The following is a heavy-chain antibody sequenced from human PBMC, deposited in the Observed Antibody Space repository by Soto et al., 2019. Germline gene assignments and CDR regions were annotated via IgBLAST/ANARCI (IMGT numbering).Heavy chain of an antibody. CDR1: GGTFSSYT. D-gene: IGHD2-2*01. Sequence: QVQLVQSGAEVQKPGYSVKVSCKASGGTFSSYTISWVRQAPGQGLEWMGRIIPILGIANYAQKFQGRVTSTADKSTSRAYMELSSVRSEDTAVYYCARVSQGVCSSTSCLMGQFDPWGQGTLVTVSS. CDR2: IIPILGIA. J-gene: IGHJ5*02. CDR3: ARVSQGVCSSTSCLMGQFDP. V-gene: IGHV1-69*02.